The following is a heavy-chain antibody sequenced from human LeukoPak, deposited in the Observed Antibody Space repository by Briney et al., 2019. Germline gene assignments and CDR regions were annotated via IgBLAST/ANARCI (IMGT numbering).Heavy chain of an antibody. V-gene: IGHV1-8*01. D-gene: IGHD6-13*01. CDR2: MNPNSGNT. J-gene: IGHJ4*02. CDR3: ARGEPVTIAAAATSGDY. CDR1: GYTFTSYD. Sequence: ASVKVSCKASGYTFTSYDINWVRQATGQGLEWMGWMNPNSGNTGYAQKFQGRVTMTRNTSISTAYMELSSLRSEDTAVYYCARGEPVTIAAAATSGDYWGQGTLVTVSS.